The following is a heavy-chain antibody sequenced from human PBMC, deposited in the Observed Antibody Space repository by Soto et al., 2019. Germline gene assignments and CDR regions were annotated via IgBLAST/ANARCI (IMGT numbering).Heavy chain of an antibody. CDR1: CGSIISSDFY. Sequence: KTSETLSLTCTVSCGSIISSDFYWGWVRQPPGKGLEWIGSIFYLGSSYYNPSLKSRVTMSVDTSKNQFSLRLRSVTAADTALYFCARHSLALRKNNWFDPWGQGIMVTVSS. CDR2: IFYLGSS. J-gene: IGHJ5*02. V-gene: IGHV4-39*01. CDR3: ARHSLALRKNNWFDP. D-gene: IGHD3-3*02.